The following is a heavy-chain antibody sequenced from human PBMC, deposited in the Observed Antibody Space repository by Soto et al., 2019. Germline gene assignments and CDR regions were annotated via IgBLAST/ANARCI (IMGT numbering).Heavy chain of an antibody. J-gene: IGHJ3*01. V-gene: IGHV3-30-3*01. CDR2: ISYNRNNE. Sequence: PEGSLRLSCADYYLTLSAFAVHWVRQAQGRGLEWVATISYNRNNEYYADSVRRRFTISRDDLLMNSLSSEDTAVYYCAIGYIAAPGVLDGFEVWGQGTMVTVSS. CDR3: AIGYIAAPGVLDGFEV. CDR1: YLTLSAFA. D-gene: IGHD6-13*01.